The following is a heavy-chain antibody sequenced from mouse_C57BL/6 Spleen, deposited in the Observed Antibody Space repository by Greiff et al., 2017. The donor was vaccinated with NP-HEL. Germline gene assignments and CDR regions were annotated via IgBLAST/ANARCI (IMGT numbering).Heavy chain of an antibody. J-gene: IGHJ4*01. Sequence: EVQLQQSGGGLVQPKGSLKLSCAASGFSFNTYAMNWVRQSPGKGLEWVARIRSKSNNYATYYAASVKDRFTISRDDSESMLYLQMNNLKTEHTAMYYCVTYYDYDEVNYYAMDYWGQGTSVTVSS. CDR2: IRSKSNNYAT. CDR3: VTYYDYDEVNYYAMDY. D-gene: IGHD2-4*01. CDR1: GFSFNTYA. V-gene: IGHV10-1*01.